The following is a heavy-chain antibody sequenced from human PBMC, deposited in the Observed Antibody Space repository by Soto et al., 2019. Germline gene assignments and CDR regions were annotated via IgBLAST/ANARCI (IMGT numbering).Heavy chain of an antibody. Sequence: GESLKISCAASGFTFSSYSMNWVRQAPGKGLEWVSYISSSSSTIYYADSVKGRFTISRDNAKNSLYLQMNSLRDEDTAVYYCARVSVGYCSGGSCSRPFDYWGQGTLVTVSS. CDR1: GFTFSSYS. V-gene: IGHV3-48*02. D-gene: IGHD2-15*01. J-gene: IGHJ4*02. CDR3: ARVSVGYCSGGSCSRPFDY. CDR2: ISSSSSTI.